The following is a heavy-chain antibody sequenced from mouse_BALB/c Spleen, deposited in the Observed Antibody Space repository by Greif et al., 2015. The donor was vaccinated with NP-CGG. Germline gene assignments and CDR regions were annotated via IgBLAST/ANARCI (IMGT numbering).Heavy chain of an antibody. CDR1: GFTFSSYG. CDR3: AREWNWRLEN. J-gene: IGHJ2*01. V-gene: IGHV5-6-3*01. Sequence: EVKLMESGGGLVQPGGSLKLSCAASGFTFSSYGMSWVRQTPDKRLELVATINSNGGSTYYPDSVKGRFTISRDNAKNTLYLQMSSLKSEDTAMYYCAREWNWRLENWGQGTTLTVSS. CDR2: INSNGGST. D-gene: IGHD2-13*01.